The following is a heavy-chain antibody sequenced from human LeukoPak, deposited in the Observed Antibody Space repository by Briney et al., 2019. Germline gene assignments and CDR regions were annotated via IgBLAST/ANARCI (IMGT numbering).Heavy chain of an antibody. J-gene: IGHJ4*02. Sequence: PSETLSLTCAIYGGSFSGHYWSWIRQSPGKGLEWIAEIHYSGATSYSPSLKSRVTISGDTSKNQVFLRVTSVTAADTALYYCARGTLFDYYFDSWGQGTLVTVSS. CDR1: GGSFSGHY. CDR3: ARGTLFDYYFDS. V-gene: IGHV4-34*01. CDR2: IHYSGAT. D-gene: IGHD3-9*01.